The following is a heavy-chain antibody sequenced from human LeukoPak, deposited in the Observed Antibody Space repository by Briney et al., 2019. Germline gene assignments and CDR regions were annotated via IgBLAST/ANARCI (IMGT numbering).Heavy chain of an antibody. CDR1: GGSISSYY. J-gene: IGHJ6*03. V-gene: IGHV4-4*07. Sequence: SETLSLTCTVSGGSISSYYWSWIRQPAGKGLEWIGRIYTSGSTNYNPSLKSRVTMSVDTSKNQFSLKLSSVTAADTAVHYCASGSSSWYRPANYYYYMDVWGKGTTVAVSS. CDR2: IYTSGST. D-gene: IGHD6-13*01. CDR3: ASGSSSWYRPANYYYYMDV.